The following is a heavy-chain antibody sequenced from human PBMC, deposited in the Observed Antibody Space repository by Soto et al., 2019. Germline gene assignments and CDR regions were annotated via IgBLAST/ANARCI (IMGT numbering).Heavy chain of an antibody. V-gene: IGHV1-18*01. Sequence: ASVKVSCKASGYTFTSYGISWVRQAPGQGLEWMGWISAYNGNTNYAQKLQGRVTMTTDTSTSTAYMELRSLRSDDTAVYYCAGDLGSSSSSFSVPFDYWGQGTLVTVSS. CDR1: GYTFTSYG. J-gene: IGHJ4*02. CDR3: AGDLGSSSSSFSVPFDY. CDR2: ISAYNGNT. D-gene: IGHD6-6*01.